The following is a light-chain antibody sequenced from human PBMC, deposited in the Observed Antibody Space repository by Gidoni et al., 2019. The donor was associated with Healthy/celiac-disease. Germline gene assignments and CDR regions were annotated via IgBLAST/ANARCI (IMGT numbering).Light chain of an antibody. CDR1: QSPLHSDGKTY. CDR3: IQSKRHPLT. Sequence: DIVMTQTPPFLSVTLGQPASISCQSSQSPLHSDGKTYLYWYLQKPGQPPQLLIYEVSNRFAGVPDRFSGSGSGTEFTLKISRVEAEDVGVYYCIQSKRHPLTFGGGTKVEIK. V-gene: IGKV2D-29*01. J-gene: IGKJ4*01. CDR2: EVS.